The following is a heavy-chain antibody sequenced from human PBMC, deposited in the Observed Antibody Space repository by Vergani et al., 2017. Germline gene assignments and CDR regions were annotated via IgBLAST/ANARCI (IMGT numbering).Heavy chain of an antibody. Sequence: QVQLQESGPGLVKPSQTLSLTCTVSGGSISSGSYYWSWIRQPAGKGLEWIGRIYTSGSTNYNPSLKSRVTISVDTSKNQFSLKLSSVTAADTAVYYCARSGQWLPQGGDYWGQGTLVTVSS. CDR3: ARSGQWLPQGGDY. CDR2: IYTSGST. D-gene: IGHD6-19*01. CDR1: GGSISSGSYY. V-gene: IGHV4-61*02. J-gene: IGHJ4*02.